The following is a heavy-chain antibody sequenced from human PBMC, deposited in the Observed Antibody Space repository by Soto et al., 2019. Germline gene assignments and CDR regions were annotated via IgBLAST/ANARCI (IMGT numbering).Heavy chain of an antibody. J-gene: IGHJ5*02. V-gene: IGHV1-69*13. Sequence: GASVKVSCKASGGTFSSYAISWVRQAPGQGLEWMGGIIPIFGTANYAQKFQGRVTITADESTSTAYMELSSLRSEDTAVYYCASVSGYSYGNRPANWFDPWGQGTLVTAPQ. CDR3: ASVSGYSYGNRPANWFDP. CDR1: GGTFSSYA. CDR2: IIPIFGTA. D-gene: IGHD5-18*01.